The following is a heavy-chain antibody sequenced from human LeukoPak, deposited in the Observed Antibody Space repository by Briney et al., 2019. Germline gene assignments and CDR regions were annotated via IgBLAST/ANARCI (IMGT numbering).Heavy chain of an antibody. CDR3: ARDKGVIGTFDY. Sequence: GGSLRLSCAASGFTFSSYSMNWVRQAPGKGLEWVSSISSSSSYIYYADSVKGRFTIPRDNAKNSLYLQMNSLRAEDTAVYYCARDKGVIGTFDYWGQGTLVTVSS. V-gene: IGHV3-21*01. CDR2: ISSSSSYI. J-gene: IGHJ4*02. D-gene: IGHD3-16*02. CDR1: GFTFSSYS.